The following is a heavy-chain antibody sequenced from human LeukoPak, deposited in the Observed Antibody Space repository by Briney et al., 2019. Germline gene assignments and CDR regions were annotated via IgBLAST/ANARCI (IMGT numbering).Heavy chain of an antibody. CDR3: ARDPWGTIFGVVIYDNWFDP. CDR1: GFTFSSYS. CDR2: ISSSSSYI. J-gene: IGHJ5*02. D-gene: IGHD3-3*01. V-gene: IGHV3-21*01. Sequence: GGSLRLSCAASGFTFSSYSMNWVRQAPGKGLEWVSSISSSSSYIYYADSVKGRFTISRDNAKNSLYLQMNSLRAEDTAVYYCARDPWGTIFGVVIYDNWFDPWGQGTLVTVSS.